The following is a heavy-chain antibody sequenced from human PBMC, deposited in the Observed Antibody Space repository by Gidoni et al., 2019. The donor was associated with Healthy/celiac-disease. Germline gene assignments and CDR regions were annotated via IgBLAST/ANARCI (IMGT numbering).Heavy chain of an antibody. CDR2: ISTSGST. V-gene: IGHV4-4*07. D-gene: IGHD5-12*01. CDR3: ARDGGNSGYDFDNWFDP. J-gene: IGHJ5*02. Sequence: QVQLQESGPGLVKPSETLSLTCTVSGGSISSYYWSWIRQPAGKGLEWIGRISTSGSTNYNPSLKSRVTMSVDTSKNQFSLKLSSVTAADTAVYYCARDGGNSGYDFDNWFDPWGQGTLVTVSS. CDR1: GGSISSYY.